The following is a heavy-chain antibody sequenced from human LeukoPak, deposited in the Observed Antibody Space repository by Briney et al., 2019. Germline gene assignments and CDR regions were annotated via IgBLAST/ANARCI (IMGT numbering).Heavy chain of an antibody. Sequence: PSETLSPTCTVSGGSISSYYWSWIRQPPGKGLEWIGYIYYSGSTNYNPSLKSRVTISVDTSKNQFSLKLSSVTAADTAVYYCARDYGGSCFFDYWGQGTLVTVSS. J-gene: IGHJ4*02. D-gene: IGHD2-15*01. V-gene: IGHV4-59*12. CDR2: IYYSGST. CDR3: ARDYGGSCFFDY. CDR1: GGSISSYY.